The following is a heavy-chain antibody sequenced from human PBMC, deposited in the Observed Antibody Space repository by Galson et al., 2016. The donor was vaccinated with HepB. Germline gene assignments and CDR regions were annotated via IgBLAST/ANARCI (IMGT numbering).Heavy chain of an antibody. D-gene: IGHD2-21*01. CDR1: GFTFSSYA. V-gene: IGHV3-23*01. CDR3: AIVEGMDV. CDR2: ISGLRSSGVKT. Sequence: SLRLSCAASGFTFSSYAMNWVRQAPGKGLEWVSAISGLRSSGVKTYYADSVRGRFTIARDNSKNTLSLQMDSLRAEDTAVYYCAIVEGMDVWGQGTTVTVSS. J-gene: IGHJ6*02.